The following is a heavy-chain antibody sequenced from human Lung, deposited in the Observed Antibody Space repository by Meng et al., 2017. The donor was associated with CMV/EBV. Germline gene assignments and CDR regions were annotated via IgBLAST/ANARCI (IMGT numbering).Heavy chain of an antibody. CDR2: ISGSGGST. CDR1: GFTFSSYA. V-gene: IGHV3-23*01. J-gene: IGHJ6*02. Sequence: GESLKISCAASGFTFSSYAMSWVRQAPGKGLEWVSAISGSGGSTYYADSVKGRFTISRDNSKNTLYLQMNSLRAEDTAVYYCAKFRGCTEEGTSCYSFYYYYYGMDVWGQGTTVTFSS. CDR3: AKFRGCTEEGTSCYSFYYYYYGMDV. D-gene: IGHD2-2*02.